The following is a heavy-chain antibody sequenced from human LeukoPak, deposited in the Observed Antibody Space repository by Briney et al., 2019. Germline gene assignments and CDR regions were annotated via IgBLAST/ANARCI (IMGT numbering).Heavy chain of an antibody. D-gene: IGHD5-24*01. CDR2: IIPILGIA. CDR3: ARWEMATIGDY. J-gene: IGHJ4*02. Sequence: SVKVSCKASGGTFSSYAIGWVRQAPGQGLEWMGRIIPILGIANYAQKFQGRVTITADKSASTAYMELSSLRSEDTAVYYCARWEMATIGDYWGQGTLVTVSS. CDR1: GGTFSSYA. V-gene: IGHV1-69*04.